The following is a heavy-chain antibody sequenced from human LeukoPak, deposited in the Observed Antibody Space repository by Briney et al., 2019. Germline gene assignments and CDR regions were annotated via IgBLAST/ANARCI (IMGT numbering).Heavy chain of an antibody. V-gene: IGHV3-21*01. Sequence: GGSLRLSCAASGFSFSTHTMNWVRQAPGKGLEWVSSISSSSDYIYYADSVKGRFTISRDNARNSLYLQMNSLRAEDTAVYYCARSRSVSNYKGMDVWGQGTTVTVSS. CDR1: GFSFSTHT. CDR2: ISSSSDYI. J-gene: IGHJ6*02. D-gene: IGHD5/OR15-5a*01. CDR3: ARSRSVSNYKGMDV.